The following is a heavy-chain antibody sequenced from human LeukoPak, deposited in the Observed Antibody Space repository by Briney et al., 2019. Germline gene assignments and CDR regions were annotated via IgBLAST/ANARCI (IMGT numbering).Heavy chain of an antibody. D-gene: IGHD3-10*01. Sequence: GGSLRLSCAASGFTFSSYAMSWIRQAPGKGLEWVSYISSGSTIYYADSVKGRFTISRDNAKNSLYLQMNSLRAEDTAVYYCARGTYGSGINWFDPWGQGTLVTVSS. CDR1: GFTFSSYA. V-gene: IGHV3-11*04. J-gene: IGHJ5*02. CDR3: ARGTYGSGINWFDP. CDR2: ISSGSTI.